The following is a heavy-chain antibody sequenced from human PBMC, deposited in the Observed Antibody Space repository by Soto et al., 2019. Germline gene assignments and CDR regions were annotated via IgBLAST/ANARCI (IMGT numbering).Heavy chain of an antibody. D-gene: IGHD4-17*01. CDR1: GSSISSSNYY. CDR2: MYYSGRT. J-gene: IGHJ6*02. Sequence: SGTLSLTCTVSGSSISSSNYYWVWIRQPPGRGLEWIGTMYYSGRTYYNPSLKSRVTTSVDTSKNQFSLKLSAVTATDTAVYYCARHGNTVTTGYYYGMDVWGQGTT. V-gene: IGHV4-39*01. CDR3: ARHGNTVTTGYYYGMDV.